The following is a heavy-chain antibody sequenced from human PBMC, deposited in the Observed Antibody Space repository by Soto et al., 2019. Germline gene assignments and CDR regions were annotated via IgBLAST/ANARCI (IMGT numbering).Heavy chain of an antibody. Sequence: ASVKVSCKVSGYTLTELSMHWVRQAPGKGLEWMGGFDPEDGETIYAQKFQGRVTMTEDTSTDTAYMELSSLRSEDTAVYYCATGVAGATAGNRLFYYYGMDVWGQGTTVTVSS. CDR3: ATGVAGATAGNRLFYYYGMDV. D-gene: IGHD1-26*01. V-gene: IGHV1-24*01. J-gene: IGHJ6*02. CDR2: FDPEDGET. CDR1: GYTLTELS.